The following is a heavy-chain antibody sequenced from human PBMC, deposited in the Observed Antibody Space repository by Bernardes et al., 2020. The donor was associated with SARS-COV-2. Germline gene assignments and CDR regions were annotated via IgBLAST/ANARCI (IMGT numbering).Heavy chain of an antibody. V-gene: IGHV3-7*01. J-gene: IGHJ6*02. CDR3: ARDSSSRTATPSVYYYYYGMDV. Sequence: GGSLRLSCAASGFTFSSYWMSWVRQAPGKGLEWVANIKQDGSEKYYVDSVKGRFTISRDNAKNSLYLQMNSLRAEDTAVYYCARDSSSRTATPSVYYYYYGMDVWGQGTTVTVSS. CDR2: IKQDGSEK. CDR1: GFTFSSYW. D-gene: IGHD6-13*01.